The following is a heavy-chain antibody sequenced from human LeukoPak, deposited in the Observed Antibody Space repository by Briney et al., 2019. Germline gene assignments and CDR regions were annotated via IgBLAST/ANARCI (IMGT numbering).Heavy chain of an antibody. D-gene: IGHD3-22*01. CDR1: GFAFSSYW. V-gene: IGHV3-7*01. Sequence: GGSLRLSCAASGFAFSSYWMSWVRQAPGKGLERVANIKQDGSGKYYVDSVKGRFTISRDNAKNSLYLQMNSLRAEDTAVYYCARDTYDSSGYYYGYFQRWGQGTLVTVSS. CDR3: ARDTYDSSGYYYGYFQR. CDR2: IKQDGSGK. J-gene: IGHJ1*01.